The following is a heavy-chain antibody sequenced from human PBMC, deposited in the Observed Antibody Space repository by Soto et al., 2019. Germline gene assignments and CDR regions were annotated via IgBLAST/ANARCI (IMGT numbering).Heavy chain of an antibody. D-gene: IGHD5-18*01. V-gene: IGHV1-8*01. Sequence: AASVKVSCKASGYTFTNNDVTWVLQATGQGLEWMGWMNPGSGDTGYAQKFQGRVTMTRDISIATAYMELSSLRSEDTAIYYCARMASFGSLNWFDPWGQGTLVTVSS. CDR3: ARMASFGSLNWFDP. J-gene: IGHJ5*02. CDR2: MNPGSGDT. CDR1: GYTFTNND.